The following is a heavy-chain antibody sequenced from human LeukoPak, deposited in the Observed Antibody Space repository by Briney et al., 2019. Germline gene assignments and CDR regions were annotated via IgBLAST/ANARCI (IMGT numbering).Heavy chain of an antibody. Sequence: SETLSLTCTVSGGSISSYYWSWIRQPPGKGLEWIGYIYYSGSTNYNPSLKSRVTISVDTSKNQFSLKLSSVTAADTAVYYCARTTEGGYTYDYFYYYYMDVRGKGTTVTISS. CDR3: ARTTEGGYTYDYFYYYYMDV. CDR2: IYYSGST. D-gene: IGHD5-18*01. V-gene: IGHV4-59*01. CDR1: GGSISSYY. J-gene: IGHJ6*03.